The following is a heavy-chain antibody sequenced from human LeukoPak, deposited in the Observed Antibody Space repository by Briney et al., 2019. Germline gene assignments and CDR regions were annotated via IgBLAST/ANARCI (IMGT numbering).Heavy chain of an antibody. D-gene: IGHD3-10*01. J-gene: IGHJ4*02. V-gene: IGHV3-53*01. CDR2: IYSGGST. Sequence: GGSLRLSCAASGFTVNSNYMSWVRQAPGKGLEWVSVIYSGGSTYYADSVQGRFTISRDNSKNTLYLQTNSLRAEDTAVYYCARYDSGTGGLDYWGQGTLVTVSS. CDR3: ARYDSGTGGLDY. CDR1: GFTVNSNY.